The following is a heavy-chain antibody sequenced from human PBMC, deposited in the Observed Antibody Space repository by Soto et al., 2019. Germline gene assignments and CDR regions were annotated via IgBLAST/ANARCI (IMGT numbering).Heavy chain of an antibody. CDR1: GYTFTDYY. Sequence: ASVKVSCKASGYTFTDYYIHWVRQAPGQGLEWMGWINPTGGGTNYAQKFRGRVTMTRDTSTSTAYLELSRLTSDDTAVFYCARSFSSRYFYDKYAMDVWGQGTTVTVSS. V-gene: IGHV1-2*02. D-gene: IGHD3-22*01. J-gene: IGHJ6*02. CDR2: INPTGGGT. CDR3: ARSFSSRYFYDKYAMDV.